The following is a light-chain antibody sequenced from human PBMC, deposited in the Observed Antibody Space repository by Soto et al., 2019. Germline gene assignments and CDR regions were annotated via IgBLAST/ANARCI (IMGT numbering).Light chain of an antibody. CDR2: GAS. CDR1: QSVSNNY. Sequence: ESVLTQSPGTLSLSPGERATLSCRASQSVSNNYLAWYQQKPGQAPRLLIYGASNRATGIPDRFSGSGSGTDFTLTISRLEPEDFAVCYCQQYGSSGTSGQGTKVDI. CDR3: QQYGSSGT. V-gene: IGKV3-20*01. J-gene: IGKJ1*01.